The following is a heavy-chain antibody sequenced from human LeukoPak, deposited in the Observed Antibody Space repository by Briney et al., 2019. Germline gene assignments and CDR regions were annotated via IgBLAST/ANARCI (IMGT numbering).Heavy chain of an antibody. CDR2: IISSSSYI. Sequence: GGSLRLSCAASGFTFSTYSMNWVRHAPGKGLEWVSSIISSSSYIYYADSVKGRFTISRDNAKNSLYLQMNSLRAEDTAVYYCARGQGDQFDYYMDVWGKGTTVTVSS. V-gene: IGHV3-21*01. CDR1: GFTFSTYS. J-gene: IGHJ6*03. D-gene: IGHD2-21*01. CDR3: ARGQGDQFDYYMDV.